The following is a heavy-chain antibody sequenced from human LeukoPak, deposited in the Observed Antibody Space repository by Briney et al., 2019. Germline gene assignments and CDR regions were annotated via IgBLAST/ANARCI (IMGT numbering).Heavy chain of an antibody. CDR2: IKEDGTET. J-gene: IGHJ4*02. CDR1: GLTFSNCR. Sequence: GESLTLTCVVSGLTFSNCRMTWVRQPPGRGLEWVANIKEDGTETSYVGSVKGRFTISRDNAKNSLYLQMNSLRAEDTALYYCARDEFGPLAFWGRGTLVTVSS. CDR3: ARDEFGPLAF. V-gene: IGHV3-7*05. D-gene: IGHD3/OR15-3a*01.